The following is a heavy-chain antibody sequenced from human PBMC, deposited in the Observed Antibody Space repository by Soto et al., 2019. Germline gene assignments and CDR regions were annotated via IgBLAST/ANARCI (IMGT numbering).Heavy chain of an antibody. D-gene: IGHD3-10*01. CDR1: GGSISSGGYY. V-gene: IGHV4-31*03. Sequence: PSETLSLTCTVSGGSISSGGYYWSWIRQHPGKGLEWIGYIYYSGSTYYNPSLKSRVTISVDTSKNQFSLKLSSVTAADTAVYYCARDLKSLWFGEFGMDVWGQGTTVTVSS. CDR2: IYYSGST. J-gene: IGHJ6*02. CDR3: ARDLKSLWFGEFGMDV.